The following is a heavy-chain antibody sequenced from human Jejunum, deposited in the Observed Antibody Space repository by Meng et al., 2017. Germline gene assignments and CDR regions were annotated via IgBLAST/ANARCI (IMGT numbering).Heavy chain of an antibody. D-gene: IGHD1-7*01. V-gene: IGHV4-4*02. CDR3: ARGWKYAWFN. Sequence: QGQLQEAGPGLAGPSGALSLTCAVSGGFSSIYWWSWLRQPPGKGLEWIGEMHQSGSSNYNPSLKSRLTMSVDESKNHFSLKLNSVTAADTAVYYCARGWKYAWFNWGQGTLVTVSS. J-gene: IGHJ4*02. CDR1: GGFSSIYW. CDR2: MHQSGSS.